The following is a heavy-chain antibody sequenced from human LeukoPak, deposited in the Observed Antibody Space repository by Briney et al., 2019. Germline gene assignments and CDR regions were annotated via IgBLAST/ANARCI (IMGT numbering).Heavy chain of an antibody. CDR3: ARDFVDAFDI. J-gene: IGHJ3*02. D-gene: IGHD2-15*01. V-gene: IGHV1-18*01. CDR2: ISAYNGNT. Sequence: GSSVKVSCKASGGTFSSYAISWVRQAPGQGLEWMGWISAYNGNTNYAQKLQGRVTMTTDTSTSTAYMELRSLRSDDTAVYYCARDFVDAFDIWGQGTMVTVSS. CDR1: GGTFSSYA.